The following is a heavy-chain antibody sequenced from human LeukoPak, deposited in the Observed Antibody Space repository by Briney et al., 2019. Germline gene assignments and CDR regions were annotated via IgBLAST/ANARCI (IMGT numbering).Heavy chain of an antibody. Sequence: GGSLRLSCAASGFTVSSNYMSWVRQAPGKGLEWVSIIYSGGSTFYADSVKGRFTISRDNSKNTLYLQMNSLRAEDTAVYYCARDYYGSGSYPLFDYWGQGTLVTVSS. V-gene: IGHV3-53*01. CDR3: ARDYYGSGSYPLFDY. D-gene: IGHD3-10*01. CDR2: IYSGGST. CDR1: GFTVSSNY. J-gene: IGHJ4*02.